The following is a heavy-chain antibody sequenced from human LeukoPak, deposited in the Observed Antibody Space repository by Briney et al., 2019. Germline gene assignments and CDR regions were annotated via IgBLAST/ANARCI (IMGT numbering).Heavy chain of an antibody. D-gene: IGHD3-22*01. Sequence: SVKASCKASGYTSTSYGTSWVSEAPGQTREYMGWISAYNRKTNTAQTLQGRVTMTTDTSTSTAYMELRSLRSDATAVYYCARQWLPIGYWGQGTLVTVSS. CDR3: ARQWLPIGY. V-gene: IGHV1-18*01. CDR2: ISAYNRKT. CDR1: GYTSTSYG. J-gene: IGHJ4*02.